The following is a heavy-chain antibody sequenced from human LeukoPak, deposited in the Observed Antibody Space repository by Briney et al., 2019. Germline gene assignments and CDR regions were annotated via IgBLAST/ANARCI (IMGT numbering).Heavy chain of an antibody. D-gene: IGHD3-10*01. V-gene: IGHV1-46*01. CDR2: INPSGGST. Sequence: ASVKVSCKASGYTFTSYYMHWVRQAPGQGLEWMGIINPSGGSTSYAQKFQGRVTMTRDTSISTAYMELSRLRSDDTAVYYCASLYYGSGSYYNFNYWGQGTLVTVSS. CDR3: ASLYYGSGSYYNFNY. J-gene: IGHJ4*02. CDR1: GYTFTSYY.